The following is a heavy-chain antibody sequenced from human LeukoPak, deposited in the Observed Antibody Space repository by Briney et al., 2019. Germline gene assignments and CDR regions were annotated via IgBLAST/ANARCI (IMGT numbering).Heavy chain of an antibody. CDR2: ISSNGGST. D-gene: IGHD6-19*01. CDR3: ARGPLAVAPGDYFDY. CDR1: GFTFSSYA. J-gene: IGHJ4*02. V-gene: IGHV3-64*01. Sequence: GGSLRLSCAASGFTFSSYAMHWVRQAPGKGLEYVSAISSNGGSTYYANSVKGRFTISRDNSKNTLYLQMGSLRAEDMAVYYCARGPLAVAPGDYFDYWGQGTLVTASS.